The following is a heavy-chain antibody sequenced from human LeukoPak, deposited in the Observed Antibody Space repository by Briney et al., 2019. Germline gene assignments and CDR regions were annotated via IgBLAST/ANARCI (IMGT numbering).Heavy chain of an antibody. CDR2: INPSGGST. V-gene: IGHV1-46*01. Sequence: ASVKVSCKASGYTFTSYYMHWVRQAPGQGLEWMGIINPSGGSTSYAQKFQGRVAMTRDTSTSTVYMELSSLRSEDTAVYYCARTQKRYCSSTSCYGAFDIWGQGTMVTVSS. CDR3: ARTQKRYCSSTSCYGAFDI. D-gene: IGHD2-2*01. CDR1: GYTFTSYY. J-gene: IGHJ3*02.